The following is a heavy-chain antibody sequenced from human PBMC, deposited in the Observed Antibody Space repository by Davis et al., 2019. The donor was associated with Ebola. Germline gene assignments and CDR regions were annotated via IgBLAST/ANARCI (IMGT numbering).Heavy chain of an antibody. V-gene: IGHV4-34*01. D-gene: IGHD6-19*01. Sequence: PSETLSLTCAVYGGSFSDYYWSWIRQPPGKGLEWIGEINHGGSTNYNPSLKSRVTISVDTSQNHFSLRLTSVTAADTAMYYCGGIRGQWLESWGQGSLVTVST. CDR2: INHGGST. CDR1: GGSFSDYY. CDR3: GGIRGQWLES. J-gene: IGHJ5*02.